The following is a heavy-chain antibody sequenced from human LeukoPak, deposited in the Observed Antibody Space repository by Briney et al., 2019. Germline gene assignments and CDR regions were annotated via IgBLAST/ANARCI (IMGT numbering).Heavy chain of an antibody. J-gene: IGHJ4*02. CDR3: ARQYYPGIAAASTGEYYFDY. Sequence: PSETLSLTCTVSGGSISSYYWSWIRQPPGKGLEWIGYIYYSGSTNYNPSLKSRVTISVDTSKNQFSLKLSSVTAADTAVYYCARQYYPGIAAASTGEYYFDYWGQGTLVTVSS. D-gene: IGHD6-13*01. CDR1: GGSISSYY. CDR2: IYYSGST. V-gene: IGHV4-59*08.